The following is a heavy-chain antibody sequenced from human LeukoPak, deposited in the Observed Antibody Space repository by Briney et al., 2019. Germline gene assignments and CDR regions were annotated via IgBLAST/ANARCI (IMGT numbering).Heavy chain of an antibody. V-gene: IGHV3-7*01. CDR3: APRGGAY. Sequence: GGSLRLSCAASGLTFSSLSMSWARQAPGKGLEWVANILQDGSEKYYVDSVKGRFTISRDNAKNSLLLQMNSLRADDTAVYYCAPRGGAYWGQGTLVTVSS. CDR1: GLTFSSLS. CDR2: ILQDGSEK. D-gene: IGHD3-16*01. J-gene: IGHJ4*02.